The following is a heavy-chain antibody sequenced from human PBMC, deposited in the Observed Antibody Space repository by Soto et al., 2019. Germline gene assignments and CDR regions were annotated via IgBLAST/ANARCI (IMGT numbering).Heavy chain of an antibody. D-gene: IGHD4-17*01. J-gene: IGHJ4*02. CDR3: ASADYGDDDY. CDR1: GYTFGTST. V-gene: IGHV1-18*04. CDR2: IKAYSGNT. Sequence: QLQLVQSGAEAKKPGASVKVSCKASGYTFGTSTISWLRQAPGKGLEWMGWIKAYSGNTNYAPKLQGRVTLTTDTPTSTAYMELRRLTADDTATYYCASADYGDDDYWGQGPLVTVFS.